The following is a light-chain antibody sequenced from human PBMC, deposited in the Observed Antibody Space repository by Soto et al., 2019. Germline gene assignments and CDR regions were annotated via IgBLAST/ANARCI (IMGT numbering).Light chain of an antibody. CDR3: QSYDNSLSGWV. J-gene: IGLJ3*02. CDR2: GNN. CDR1: SSNIGAGYD. Sequence: QSVLTQPPSVSGAPGQRVTISCTGSSSNIGAGYDVHWYQQLPGTAPKLLIYGNNNRPSGVPDRFSGSKSGTSASLAITGLQAADEADYYCQSYDNSLSGWVFGGGTKLTVL. V-gene: IGLV1-40*01.